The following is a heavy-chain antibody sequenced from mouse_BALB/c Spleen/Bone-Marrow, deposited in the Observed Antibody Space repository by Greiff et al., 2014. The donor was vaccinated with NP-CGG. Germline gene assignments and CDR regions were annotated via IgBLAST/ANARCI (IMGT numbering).Heavy chain of an antibody. CDR3: ARSGDGENRDDMDY. D-gene: IGHD2-13*01. J-gene: IGHJ4*01. Sequence: VQLQQSGAELARPGASVKLSCKASGYTFTDYYINWVKQRTGQGLEWIGEIYPGSGNTYYNEKFKGKATLTADKSSSTAYMQLSSLTSEDSAVYFWARSGDGENRDDMDYWGQGNSVTVSS. V-gene: IGHV1-77*01. CDR2: IYPGSGNT. CDR1: GYTFTDYY.